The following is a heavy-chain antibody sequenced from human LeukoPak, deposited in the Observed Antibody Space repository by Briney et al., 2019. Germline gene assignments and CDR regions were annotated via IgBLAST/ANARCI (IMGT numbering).Heavy chain of an antibody. Sequence: GGSLRLSCAASGFTFSSYNMNWVRQAPGKGLEWVSSISSSSSYIYYADSEKGRFTISRDNAKNSLYLQINSLRAEDTAVYYCAREGCSSTSCYRWFDPWGQGTLVTVSS. CDR1: GFTFSSYN. CDR3: AREGCSSTSCYRWFDP. D-gene: IGHD2-2*01. CDR2: ISSSSSYI. V-gene: IGHV3-21*01. J-gene: IGHJ5*02.